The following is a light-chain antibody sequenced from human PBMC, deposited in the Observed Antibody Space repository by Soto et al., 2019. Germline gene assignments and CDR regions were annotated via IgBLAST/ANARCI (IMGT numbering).Light chain of an antibody. Sequence: EIVLTQSPGSLSLSPGERATLSCRASQSISSTYLAWYRQKPGQAPRLLIYAASSRATGIPDGFSGSGSGTDFTLTISRLEPEDFAVYYCQQYYASSWTFGQGTKV. CDR1: QSISSTY. J-gene: IGKJ1*01. CDR2: AAS. CDR3: QQYYASSWT. V-gene: IGKV3-20*01.